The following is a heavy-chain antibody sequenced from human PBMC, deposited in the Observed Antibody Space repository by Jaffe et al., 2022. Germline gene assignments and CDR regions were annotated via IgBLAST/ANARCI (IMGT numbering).Heavy chain of an antibody. Sequence: EVQLVDSGGGLVHPGGSLRLSCAASGFSFSTYDMNWVRQAPGKGLEWVSSISSSGSTIYYADSVKGRFTISRDNAENSLYLQMNSLRAEDTAVYYCARGLGAHGFYDVFDIWGQGTMVTVSS. J-gene: IGHJ3*02. D-gene: IGHD1-26*01. V-gene: IGHV3-48*03. CDR3: ARGLGAHGFYDVFDI. CDR1: GFSFSTYD. CDR2: ISSSGSTI.